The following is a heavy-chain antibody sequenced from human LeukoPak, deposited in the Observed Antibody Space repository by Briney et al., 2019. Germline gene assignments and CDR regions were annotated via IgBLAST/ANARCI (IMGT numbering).Heavy chain of an antibody. Sequence: GGSLRLSCAASGFTFSSYSMNWVRQAPGKGLEWVSSISSSSSYIYYADSVKGRFTISRDNAKNSLYLQMNSLRAEDTAVYYCAKPDIVATMGPFDYWGQGTLVTVSS. CDR3: AKPDIVATMGPFDY. V-gene: IGHV3-21*01. CDR2: ISSSSSYI. CDR1: GFTFSSYS. J-gene: IGHJ4*02. D-gene: IGHD5-12*01.